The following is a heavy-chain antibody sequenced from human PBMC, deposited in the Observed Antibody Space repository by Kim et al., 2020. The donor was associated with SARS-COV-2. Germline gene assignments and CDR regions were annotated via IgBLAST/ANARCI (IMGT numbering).Heavy chain of an antibody. D-gene: IGHD6-19*01. V-gene: IGHV1-18*04. CDR1: GYTFTSYG. J-gene: IGHJ4*02. CDR2: ISAYNGNT. Sequence: ASVKVSCKASGYTFTSYGISWVRQAPGQGLEWMGWISAYNGNTNYAQKLQGRVTMTTDTSTSTAYMELRSLRSDDTAVYYCARDLRQWLGLYYFDYWGQGTLFTVSS. CDR3: ARDLRQWLGLYYFDY.